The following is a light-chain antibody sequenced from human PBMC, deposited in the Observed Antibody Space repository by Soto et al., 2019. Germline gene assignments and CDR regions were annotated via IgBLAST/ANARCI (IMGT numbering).Light chain of an antibody. V-gene: IGKV3-20*01. Sequence: EVLFTQSPGTLSLSPGERATLSCRASQSIRSSSLAWYQQKPGQAPRLLIYGGSSRATGIPDRFSGGGSGTDFSLTISRLETEDFSVYYCHQYGSSPLTFGGGTKVDIK. CDR1: QSIRSSS. J-gene: IGKJ4*01. CDR2: GGS. CDR3: HQYGSSPLT.